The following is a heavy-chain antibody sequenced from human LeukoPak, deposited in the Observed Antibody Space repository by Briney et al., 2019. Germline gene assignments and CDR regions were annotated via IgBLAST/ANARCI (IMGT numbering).Heavy chain of an antibody. CDR1: GFSFSDYA. Sequence: HSGGSLGLSCAASGFSFSDYAMAWVRQAPGKGLEWVSVITGSGGVTHYAGSVKGRFTISRDNSKNTLYLQMNNLRVEDTARYYCAKDGLYYDGSTHIYYFDYWGQGTLVAVSS. CDR2: ITGSGGVT. CDR3: AKDGLYYDGSTHIYYFDY. D-gene: IGHD3-22*01. V-gene: IGHV3-23*01. J-gene: IGHJ4*02.